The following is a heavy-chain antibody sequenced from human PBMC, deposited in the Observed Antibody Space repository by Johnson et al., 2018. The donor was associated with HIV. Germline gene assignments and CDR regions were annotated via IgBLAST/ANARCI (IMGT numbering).Heavy chain of an antibody. V-gene: IGHV3-66*01. Sequence: VQVLESGGGLVQPGGSLRLSCAASGFTFSSYYMSWVRQAPGKGLEWVSVLFSGGSIYFADSVKGRFTISRDNSKNTLHLQMNSLKPEDTAVYYCARGIRFVEAGRENDGFDVWGQGTVVTVSS. CDR1: GFTFSSYY. CDR3: ARGIRFVEAGRENDGFDV. J-gene: IGHJ3*01. CDR2: LFSGGSI. D-gene: IGHD4-17*01.